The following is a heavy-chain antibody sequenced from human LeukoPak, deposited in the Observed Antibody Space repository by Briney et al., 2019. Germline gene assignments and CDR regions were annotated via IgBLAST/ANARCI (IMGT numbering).Heavy chain of an antibody. CDR3: ARLKFYDSTGYSPGYYMDV. CDR2: LYGSGIT. D-gene: IGHD3-22*01. J-gene: IGHJ6*03. CDR1: GGSIISNY. V-gene: IGHV4-4*07. Sequence: SETLSLTCTVSGGSIISNYWSWIRQSAGAGLEWLGRLYGSGITDYHTFLKSRVTMSLDTSRKQFTLRLTSVTAADTAVYYCARLKFYDSTGYSPGYYMDVWGKGTTVSVFS.